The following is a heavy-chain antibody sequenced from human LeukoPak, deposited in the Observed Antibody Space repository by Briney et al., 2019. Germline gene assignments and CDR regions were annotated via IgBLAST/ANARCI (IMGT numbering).Heavy chain of an antibody. J-gene: IGHJ4*02. CDR2: IYYSGST. CDR3: AMSTAMVTPWDY. CDR1: GGSISSYY. V-gene: IGHV4-59*01. Sequence: PSETLSLTCTVSGGSISSYYWSWIRQPPGKGLEWIGYIYYSGSTNYNPSLKSRVTISVDTSKNQFSLKLSSVTAADTAVYYCAMSTAMVTPWDYWGQGTLVTVSS. D-gene: IGHD5-18*01.